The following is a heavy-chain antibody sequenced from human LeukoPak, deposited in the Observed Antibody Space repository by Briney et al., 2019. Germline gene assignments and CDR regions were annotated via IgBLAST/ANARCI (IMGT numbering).Heavy chain of an antibody. Sequence: SETLSLTCTVSGGSISSGDYYWSWIRQPPGKGLEWIGYIYYSGSTYYNPSLKSRVTISVDTSKNQFSLKLSSVTAADTAVYYCARGGAAAGTNDAFDIWVQGTMVTVSS. CDR1: GGSISSGDYY. D-gene: IGHD6-13*01. J-gene: IGHJ3*02. CDR2: IYYSGST. V-gene: IGHV4-30-4*08. CDR3: ARGGAAAGTNDAFDI.